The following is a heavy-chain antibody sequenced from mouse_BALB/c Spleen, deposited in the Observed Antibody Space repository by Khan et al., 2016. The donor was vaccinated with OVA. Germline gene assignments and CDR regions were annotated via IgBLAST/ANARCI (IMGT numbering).Heavy chain of an antibody. Sequence: EVQGVESGGGLVQPGGSRKLSCAASGFTFNSYGMHWVRQAPEKGLEWVAYISGDSNTIYYTDTVKGRFTISRDTPKNTLFLQMTSLMSEDTAMYYGATSYFYGYYFDYWGPGTTLTVS. J-gene: IGHJ2*01. D-gene: IGHD1-1*01. CDR1: GFTFNSYG. CDR2: ISGDSNTI. V-gene: IGHV5-17*02. CDR3: ATSYFYGYYFDY.